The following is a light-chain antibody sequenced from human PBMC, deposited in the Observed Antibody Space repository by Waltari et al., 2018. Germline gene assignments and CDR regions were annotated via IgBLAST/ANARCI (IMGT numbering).Light chain of an antibody. CDR3: QSYDTSLSVV. J-gene: IGLJ2*01. CDR2: GTS. V-gene: IGLV1-40*01. Sequence: QSVLTQPPSVSGAPGQRVSISCTGSGSNLGAGYDVHWYQQHPGKAPKLLIYGTSTPSPGVPDRFFCSQSGTSASLAITALQAEDEAEYYCQSYDTSLSVVFGGGTKLTVL. CDR1: GSNLGAGYD.